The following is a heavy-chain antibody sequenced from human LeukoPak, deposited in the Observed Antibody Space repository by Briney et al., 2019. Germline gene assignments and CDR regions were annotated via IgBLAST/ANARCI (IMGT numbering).Heavy chain of an antibody. V-gene: IGHV3-23*01. CDR3: ARGPSGYHNT. CDR2: ISENGGRT. J-gene: IGHJ4*02. Sequence: QTGGSLRLSCEASGFTFSTYGMSWVRQAPGKGLEWVSSISENGGRTYYTDSVKGRFTISRDNSKITLYLQMNSLRAEDTAVYYCARGPSGYHNTGGQGILVTVSS. CDR1: GFTFSTYG. D-gene: IGHD5-12*01.